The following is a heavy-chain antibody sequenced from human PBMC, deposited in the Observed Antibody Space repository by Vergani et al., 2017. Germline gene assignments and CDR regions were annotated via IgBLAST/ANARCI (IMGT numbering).Heavy chain of an antibody. Sequence: QVKLQESGPGLVKPSETLSLTCTVSGASVNSYYWSWIRQPPGKGLEWMGYVSFRGDTLYDPSVKGRMTISLNTSSNQFSLYLTSVTAADTAVYYCARAFGGLVVDPADHRAYYSYYMDVWGKGTTVTVSS. CDR2: VSFRGDT. CDR1: GASVNSYY. CDR3: ARAFGGLVVDPADHRAYYSYYMDV. V-gene: IGHV4-59*02. D-gene: IGHD2-2*01. J-gene: IGHJ6*03.